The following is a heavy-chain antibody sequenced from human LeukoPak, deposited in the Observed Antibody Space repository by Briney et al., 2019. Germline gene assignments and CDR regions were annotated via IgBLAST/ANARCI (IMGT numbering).Heavy chain of an antibody. CDR2: IYYSGST. CDR1: GGSISSSSYY. D-gene: IGHD1-1*01. V-gene: IGHV4-39*01. Sequence: SETLSLTCTVSGGSISSSSYYWGWIRQPPGKGLEWIGSIYYSGSTYYNPSLKSRVTISVDTSKNQFSLKLSSVTAADTAVYYCARGENLAGTLLSWGQGTLVTVSS. CDR3: ARGENLAGTLLS. J-gene: IGHJ5*02.